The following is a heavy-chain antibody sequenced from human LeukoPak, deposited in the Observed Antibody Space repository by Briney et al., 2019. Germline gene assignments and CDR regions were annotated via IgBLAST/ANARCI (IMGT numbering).Heavy chain of an antibody. V-gene: IGHV3-30*18. D-gene: IGHD1-26*01. Sequence: GRSLRLSRETSGFTFSSYGMHWVRQAPGKGLQWVAVISFDGTNTVYLDSVKGRFTISRDNSKNTLYLQMNSLTSEDTATYYCAKEKGWELLRSYIDFWGQGTLVTVYS. CDR1: GFTFSSYG. CDR2: ISFDGTNT. J-gene: IGHJ4*02. CDR3: AKEKGWELLRSYIDF.